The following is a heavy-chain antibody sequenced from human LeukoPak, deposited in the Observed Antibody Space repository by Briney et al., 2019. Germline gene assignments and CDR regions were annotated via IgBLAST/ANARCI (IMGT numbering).Heavy chain of an antibody. J-gene: IGHJ4*02. CDR3: AKSYYYGSGSPSLDY. CDR2: ISGGNGAT. D-gene: IGHD3-10*01. V-gene: IGHV3-23*01. Sequence: GGSLRLSCAASGFTFSDYYMTWVRQAPGKGLEWVSGISGGNGATYYADSVKGRFTISTDNSKNTLYLQMNSLRVEDTAVYYCAKSYYYGSGSPSLDYWGQGTLVTVSS. CDR1: GFTFSDYY.